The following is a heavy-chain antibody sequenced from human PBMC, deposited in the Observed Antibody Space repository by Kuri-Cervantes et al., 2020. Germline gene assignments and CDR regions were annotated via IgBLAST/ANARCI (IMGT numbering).Heavy chain of an antibody. V-gene: IGHV4-4*02. Sequence: GSLRLSCAVSGGSMDSGNWWSWVRQSPGKGLEWVGDIYHSGSTNYNPSLKSRVTISVDTSKNQFSLRLSSVTAADTAVYYCARGRRGSSWNYFDYWGQGTLVTVSS. CDR3: ARGRRGSSWNYFDY. CDR1: GGSMDSGNW. D-gene: IGHD6-13*01. J-gene: IGHJ4*02. CDR2: IYHSGST.